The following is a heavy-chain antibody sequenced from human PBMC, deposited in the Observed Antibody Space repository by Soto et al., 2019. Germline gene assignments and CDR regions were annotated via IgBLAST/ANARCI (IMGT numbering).Heavy chain of an antibody. V-gene: IGHV3-74*01. CDR3: ARDPLIGTTDYGFDV. D-gene: IGHD1-7*01. CDR2: INNDGSNT. Sequence: EVQLVESGGGLVQPGGSLRLSCAASGFTFSTYWMHWVRQPPGKGLVWVSRINNDGSNTAYADSVKGRFTISRDNDQSTLYLQMNSLRAEDKAVYYCARDPLIGTTDYGFDVWGQGTTVSVSS. J-gene: IGHJ6*02. CDR1: GFTFSTYW.